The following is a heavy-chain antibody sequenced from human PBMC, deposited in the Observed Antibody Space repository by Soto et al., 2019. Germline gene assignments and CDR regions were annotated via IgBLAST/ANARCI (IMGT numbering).Heavy chain of an antibody. CDR3: ARPIDSTAYYPPPY. J-gene: IGHJ4*02. D-gene: IGHD3-22*01. Sequence: QVQLAQSGAEVKKPGASVKVSCKSSGYSFTSYGITWVRQAPGQGLEWMGWINSYNGNTNYAQNFQGRVTLTTDTSRTTAYMELTSLRSDDTAVYYCARPIDSTAYYPPPYWGQGTLVTVSS. CDR1: GYSFTSYG. V-gene: IGHV1-18*01. CDR2: INSYNGNT.